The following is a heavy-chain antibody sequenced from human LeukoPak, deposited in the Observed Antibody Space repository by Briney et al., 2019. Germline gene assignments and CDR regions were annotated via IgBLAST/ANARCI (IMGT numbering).Heavy chain of an antibody. J-gene: IGHJ4*02. Sequence: SVKVSCKASGGTFSGYAISWVRQAPGQGLEWMGGIIPIFGTANYAQRFQGRVTITADESTSTAYMELSSLRSEDTAVYYCARAGGVKTAALDLDYWGQGTLVTVSS. CDR3: ARAGGVKTAALDLDY. CDR1: GGTFSGYA. CDR2: IIPIFGTA. D-gene: IGHD6-25*01. V-gene: IGHV1-69*13.